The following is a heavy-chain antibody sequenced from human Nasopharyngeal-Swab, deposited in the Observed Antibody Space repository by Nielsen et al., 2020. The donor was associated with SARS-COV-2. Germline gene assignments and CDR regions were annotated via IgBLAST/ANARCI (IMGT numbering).Heavy chain of an antibody. CDR2: IWYDGSNK. CDR1: GFTFSSYG. CDR3: VKHQGSPSDQ. Sequence: GGSLRLSCAASGFTFSSYGMHWVRQAPGKGLEWVAVIWYDGSNKYYADAVKGRFTISRDNSKNTLYLQMNSLRVDDTAVYYCVKHQGSPSDQWGQGTLVTVSS. J-gene: IGHJ4*02. V-gene: IGHV3-33*06.